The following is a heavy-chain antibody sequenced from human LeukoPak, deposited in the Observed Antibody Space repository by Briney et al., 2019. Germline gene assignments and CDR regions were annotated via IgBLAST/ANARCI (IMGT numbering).Heavy chain of an antibody. Sequence: SETLSLTCTVSGGSISSSSYYWGWIRQPPGKGLEWIGSIYYSGSTNYNPSLKSRVTMSVDTSKNQFSLKLSSVTAADTAVYYCARGSSSGWYEGAFDIWGQGTMVTVSS. D-gene: IGHD6-19*01. CDR1: GGSISSSSYY. CDR2: IYYSGST. CDR3: ARGSSSGWYEGAFDI. J-gene: IGHJ3*02. V-gene: IGHV4-39*07.